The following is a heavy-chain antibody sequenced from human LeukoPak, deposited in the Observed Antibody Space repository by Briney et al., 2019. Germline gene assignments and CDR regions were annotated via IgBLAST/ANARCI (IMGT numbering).Heavy chain of an antibody. D-gene: IGHD3-22*01. V-gene: IGHV6-1*01. J-gene: IGHJ3*02. CDR1: GDSVSSNSAA. CDR2: TYYRSKWYN. Sequence: SQTLSLTCAISGDSVSSNSAAWNWTRQSPSRGLEWLGRTYYRSKWYNDYAVSVKSRITINPDTSKNQFSLQLNSVTPGDTAVYYCARAENLVVVGAYAFDIWGQGTMVTVSS. CDR3: ARAENLVVVGAYAFDI.